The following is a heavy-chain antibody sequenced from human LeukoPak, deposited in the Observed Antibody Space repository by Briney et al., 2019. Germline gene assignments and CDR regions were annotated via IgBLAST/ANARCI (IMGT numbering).Heavy chain of an antibody. CDR3: ARSCSSTSCYGL. Sequence: GGSLRLSCAASGFTFSGYSMNWVRQAPGKGLEWVSSISSSSSYIYYADSVKGRFTISRDNAKNSLYLQMNSLRAEDTAVYYCARSCSSTSCYGLWGQGTLVTVSS. V-gene: IGHV3-21*01. CDR1: GFTFSGYS. CDR2: ISSSSSYI. J-gene: IGHJ4*02. D-gene: IGHD2-2*01.